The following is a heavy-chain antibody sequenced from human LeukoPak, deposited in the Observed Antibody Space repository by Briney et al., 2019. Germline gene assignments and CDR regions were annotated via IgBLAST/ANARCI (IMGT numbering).Heavy chain of an antibody. CDR2: IYYSGST. J-gene: IGHJ5*02. CDR1: GGSVSSGSYY. Sequence: SETLSLTCTVSGGSVSSGSYYWSWIRQPPGKGLEWIGYIYYSGSTNYNPSLKSRVTISVDTSKNQFSLKLSSVTAADTAVYYCARDVYVWGSPERWFDPWGQGTLVTVSS. V-gene: IGHV4-61*01. CDR3: ARDVYVWGSPERWFDP. D-gene: IGHD3-16*01.